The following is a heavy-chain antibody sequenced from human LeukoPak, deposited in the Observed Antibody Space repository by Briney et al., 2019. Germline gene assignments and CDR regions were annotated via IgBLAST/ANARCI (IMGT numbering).Heavy chain of an antibody. J-gene: IGHJ5*02. CDR3: ARALGYCSSTSCYANWFDP. CDR2: MNPNSGNT. Sequence: GASVKVSCKASGYTFTSYDINWVRQATGQRLEWMGRMNPNSGNTGYAQKFQGRVTMTRNTSISTAYMELSSLRSEDTAVYYCARALGYCSSTSCYANWFDPWGQGTLVTVSS. V-gene: IGHV1-8*01. D-gene: IGHD2-2*01. CDR1: GYTFTSYD.